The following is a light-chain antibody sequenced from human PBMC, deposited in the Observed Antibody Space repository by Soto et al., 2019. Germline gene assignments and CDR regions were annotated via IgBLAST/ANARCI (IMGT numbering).Light chain of an antibody. Sequence: DIQIAQSPSSVSSSARKRFTITCRASQTISSWLAWYQQKPGKAPRLLIYNASSLQSGVPSRFSGSGSGTEFTLTISSLQPDDFATYYCQQYNSYSEAFGQGTKVDNK. CDR3: QQYNSYSEA. CDR1: QTISSW. J-gene: IGKJ1*01. CDR2: NAS. V-gene: IGKV1-5*01.